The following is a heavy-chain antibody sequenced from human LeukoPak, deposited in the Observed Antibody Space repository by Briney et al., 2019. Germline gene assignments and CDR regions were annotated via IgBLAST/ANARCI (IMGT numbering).Heavy chain of an antibody. CDR1: GGSISSGGYY. V-gene: IGHV4-39*07. D-gene: IGHD3-10*01. J-gene: IGHJ4*02. CDR3: ARGPPVLLWFGELLPFDY. CDR2: INHSGST. Sequence: SETLSLTCTVSGGSISSGGYYWSWIRQPPGRGLEWIGEINHSGSTNYNPSLKSRVTISVDTSKNQFSLKLSSVTAADTAVYYCARGPPVLLWFGELLPFDYWGQGTLVTVSS.